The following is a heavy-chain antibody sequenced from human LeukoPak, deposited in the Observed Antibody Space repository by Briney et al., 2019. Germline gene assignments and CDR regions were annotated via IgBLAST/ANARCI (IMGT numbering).Heavy chain of an antibody. J-gene: IGHJ6*02. V-gene: IGHV4-59*01. CDR1: GASISGYY. CDR2: IYYTGST. CDR3: AREDPQTTVPEGLDV. D-gene: IGHD4-17*01. Sequence: SETLSLTCTVSGASISGYYWSWIRQPPGKALEWIGYIYYTGSTRYNPSLKSRVTISVDTSKNQFSLRLSSVTAADTAVYYCAREDPQTTVPEGLDVWGQGTTVTVSS.